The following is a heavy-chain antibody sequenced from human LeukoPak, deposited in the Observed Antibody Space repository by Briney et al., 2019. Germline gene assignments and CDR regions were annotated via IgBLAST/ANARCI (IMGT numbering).Heavy chain of an antibody. CDR3: ARDPLIVVVPAAIGSVDPYYYYGMDV. J-gene: IGHJ6*02. V-gene: IGHV1-18*01. CDR2: ISAYNGNT. Sequence: ASVTVSFTASGYTFTIYGISWVRQAPGQGLEWMGWISAYNGNTKYTQKLQGRVTMTTDTSTSTAYMELRSLRSDDTAVYYCARDPLIVVVPAAIGSVDPYYYYGMDVWGQGTTVTVSS. D-gene: IGHD2-2*01. CDR1: GYTFTIYG.